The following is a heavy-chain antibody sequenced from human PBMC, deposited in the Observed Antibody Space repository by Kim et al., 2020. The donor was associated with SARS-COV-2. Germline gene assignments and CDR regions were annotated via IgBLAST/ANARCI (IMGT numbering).Heavy chain of an antibody. J-gene: IGHJ6*02. CDR3: ARDHSTYYYDSSGYYCALTPEYYYYGMDV. D-gene: IGHD3-22*01. CDR2: ISSSSSYT. Sequence: GGSLRLSCAASGFTFSDYYMSWIRQAPGKGLEWVSYISSSSSYTNYADSVKGRFIISRDNAKNSLYLQMNSLRAEDTAVYYCARDHSTYYYDSSGYYCALTPEYYYYGMDVWGQGTTVTVSS. V-gene: IGHV3-11*05. CDR1: GFTFSDYY.